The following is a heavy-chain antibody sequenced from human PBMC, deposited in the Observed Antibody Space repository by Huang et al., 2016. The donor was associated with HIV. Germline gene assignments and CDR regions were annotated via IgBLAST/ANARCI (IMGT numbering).Heavy chain of an antibody. V-gene: IGHV1-18*04. CDR1: GYTFNNYG. CDR3: ATDTRAYYYGSGTNGMDV. Sequence: QVHLVQSRGELKKPGASVRVSCKTSGYTFNNYGIGWVRQAAGQGLEWMGWSSGDSGNQNYAQKFWCRLTLTTDTSTRTVYMDLGSLRSDDTAVYYCATDTRAYYYGSGTNGMDVWGQGTTVSVSS. J-gene: IGHJ6*02. CDR2: SSGDSGNQ. D-gene: IGHD3-10*01.